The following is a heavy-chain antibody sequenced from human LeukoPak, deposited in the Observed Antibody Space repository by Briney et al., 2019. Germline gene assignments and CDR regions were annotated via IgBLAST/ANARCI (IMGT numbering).Heavy chain of an antibody. J-gene: IGHJ3*02. CDR2: MKPNSCNT. CDR1: GYTFTSYD. V-gene: IGHV1-8*01. Sequence: ASVKVSCKASGYTFTSYDINWVRQASGQGLEWMGWMKPNSCNTGYAQKFQGRVTITRTTSMSTAYIELSSLRSEDTAVYYCARTLRRVAPTVVNAADAFDIWGQGTMVTVSS. CDR3: ARTLRRVAPTVVNAADAFDI. D-gene: IGHD4-11*01.